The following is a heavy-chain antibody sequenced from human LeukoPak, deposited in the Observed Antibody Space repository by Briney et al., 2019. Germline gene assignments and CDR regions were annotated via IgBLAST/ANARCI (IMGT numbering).Heavy chain of an antibody. V-gene: IGHV1-18*01. CDR1: GYTFTSYG. J-gene: IGHJ5*02. CDR2: ISAYNGNT. CDR3: ARGLPGIAAAGKGNWFDP. Sequence: ASVKVSCKASGYTFTSYGISWVRQAPGQGLEWMGWISAYNGNTNYAQKLQGRVTMTRNTSISTAYMELSSLRSEDTAVYYCARGLPGIAAAGKGNWFDPWGQGTLVTVSS. D-gene: IGHD6-13*01.